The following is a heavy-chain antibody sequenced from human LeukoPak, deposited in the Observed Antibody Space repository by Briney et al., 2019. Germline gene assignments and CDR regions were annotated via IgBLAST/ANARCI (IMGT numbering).Heavy chain of an antibody. CDR2: ISSSGGTI. Sequence: PGGSLRLSCAASGFTFSSYEMNWVRQAPGKGLEWVSYISSSGGTIYYADSVKGRFTISRDNAKNSLYLQMNSLRAEDTAVYYCARDPGYYYDSSGYVAIWGQGTMVTVSS. CDR1: GFTFSSYE. CDR3: ARDPGYYYDSSGYVAI. D-gene: IGHD3-22*01. V-gene: IGHV3-48*03. J-gene: IGHJ3*02.